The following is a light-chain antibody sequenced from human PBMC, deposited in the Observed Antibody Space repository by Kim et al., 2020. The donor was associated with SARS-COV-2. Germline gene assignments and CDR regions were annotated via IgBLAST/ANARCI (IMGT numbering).Light chain of an antibody. CDR1: ISNIGTNT. CDR3: AAWDDSRTVL. Sequence: ELTQPPSASGTPGQRVTISCSGSISNIGTNTVNWYQQLPGTAPKLLIYSNNQRPSGVPDRFSGSKSGTSASLAISGLQSDDEADYYCAAWDDSRTVLFGGGTKVTVL. CDR2: SNN. J-gene: IGLJ2*01. V-gene: IGLV1-44*01.